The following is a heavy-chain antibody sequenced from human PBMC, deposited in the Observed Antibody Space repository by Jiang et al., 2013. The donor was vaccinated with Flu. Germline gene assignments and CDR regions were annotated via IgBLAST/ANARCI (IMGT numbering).Heavy chain of an antibody. CDR2: ISYDGSNK. V-gene: IGHV3-30-3*01. D-gene: IGHD3-10*01. CDR3: ARAQTTRPNFGGHVCQH. Sequence: VQLVESGGGVVQPGRSLRLSCAASGFTFSSYAMHWVRQAPGKGLEWVAVISYDGSNKYYADSVKGRFTISRDNSKNTLYLQMNSLRAEDTAVYYCARAQTTRPNFGGHVCQHWARAPGHRLL. J-gene: IGHJ1*01. CDR1: GFTFSSYA.